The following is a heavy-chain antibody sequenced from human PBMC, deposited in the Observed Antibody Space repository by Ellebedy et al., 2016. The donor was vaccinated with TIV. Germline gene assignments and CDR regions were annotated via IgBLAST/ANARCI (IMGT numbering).Heavy chain of an antibody. Sequence: ASVKVSCKASGYTFTSYGISWVRQAPGQGLEWMGGIIPIFGTANYAQKFQGRVTITADESTSTAYMELSSLRSEDTAVYYCARARDEVHMDIVVVPAAPFYYYYGMDVWGQGTTVTVSS. CDR2: IIPIFGTA. J-gene: IGHJ6*02. CDR1: GYTFTSYG. CDR3: ARARDEVHMDIVVVPAAPFYYYYGMDV. D-gene: IGHD2-2*03. V-gene: IGHV1-69*13.